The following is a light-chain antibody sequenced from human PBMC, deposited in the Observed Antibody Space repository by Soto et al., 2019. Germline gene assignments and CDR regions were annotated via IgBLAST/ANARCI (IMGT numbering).Light chain of an antibody. V-gene: IGKV3-20*01. CDR2: GSS. CDR3: QQYGSSPPYT. J-gene: IGKJ2*01. Sequence: EVVLTQSPGTLSLSPGERATLSCRASENVSNNYLAWYQQKPGQAPRLLIFGSSDRAVGIPDRFSGSGSGTEFTLTISRLEPEDFAVYYCQQYGSSPPYTFGQGTKLEIK. CDR1: ENVSNNY.